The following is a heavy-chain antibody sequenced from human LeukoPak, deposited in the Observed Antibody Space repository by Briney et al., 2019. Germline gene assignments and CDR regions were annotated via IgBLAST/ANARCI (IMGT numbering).Heavy chain of an antibody. D-gene: IGHD5-18*01. CDR2: INHSGST. CDR3: ARGMQLSHLYYFDY. V-gene: IGHV4-34*01. Sequence: SETLSLTCAVYGGSFSGYYWSWIRQPPGKGLEWIGEINHSGSTNYNPSLKSRVTISVDTSKNQFSLKLSSVTAADTAVYYCARGMQLSHLYYFDYWGQGTLVTVSS. CDR1: GGSFSGYY. J-gene: IGHJ4*02.